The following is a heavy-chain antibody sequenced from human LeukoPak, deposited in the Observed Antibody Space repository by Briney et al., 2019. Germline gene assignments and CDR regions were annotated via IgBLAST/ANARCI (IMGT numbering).Heavy chain of an antibody. V-gene: IGHV3-11*01. CDR1: GFTFSDYY. J-gene: IGHJ4*02. CDR3: ARGTNYYDSSGYYY. D-gene: IGHD3-22*01. Sequence: GGSLTLSCAASGFTFSDYYMSWIRQAPGKGLEWVSYISSSGSTIYYADSVKGRFTISRDNAKNSLYLQMNSLGAEDTAVYYCARGTNYYDSSGYYYWGQGTLVTVSS. CDR2: ISSSGSTI.